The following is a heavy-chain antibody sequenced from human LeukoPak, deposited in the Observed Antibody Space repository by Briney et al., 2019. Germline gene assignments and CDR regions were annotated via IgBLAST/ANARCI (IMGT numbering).Heavy chain of an antibody. J-gene: IGHJ4*02. V-gene: IGHV3-30*02. D-gene: IGHD6-6*01. CDR3: AKDGETGIAARRPSFDY. CDR1: GFTFSSYG. CDR2: IRYDGSNK. Sequence: GGSLRLSCAASGFTFSSYGMHWVRQAPGKGLEWVAFIRYDGSNKYYADSVKGRFTISRDNSKNTLYLQMNSLRAEDTAVYYCAKDGETGIAARRPSFDYWGQGTLVTVSS.